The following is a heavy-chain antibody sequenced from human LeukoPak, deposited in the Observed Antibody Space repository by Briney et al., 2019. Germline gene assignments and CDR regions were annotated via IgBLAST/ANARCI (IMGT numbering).Heavy chain of an antibody. V-gene: IGHV3-33*07. D-gene: IGHD3-22*01. Sequence: GGSLRLSCAVSGFTFSSYGMYWVRQAPGKGLEWVAFIRYDGSNKYYADSVKGRFTISRDNAKNSLYLQMNSLRAEDTAVYYCARFFDSSGYGNYAFDIWGQGTMVTVSS. CDR2: IRYDGSNK. CDR3: ARFFDSSGYGNYAFDI. CDR1: GFTFSSYG. J-gene: IGHJ3*02.